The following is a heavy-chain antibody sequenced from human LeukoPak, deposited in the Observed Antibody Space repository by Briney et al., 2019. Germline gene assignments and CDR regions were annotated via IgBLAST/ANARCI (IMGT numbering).Heavy chain of an antibody. Sequence: SEPLSLTCTVSGGSISSGSYYWSWIRQPAGKGLEWFGRIYTSGSTNYNPSLKSRVPMSVDTSKNQFSLKLTSVTAADTAVYYCAAGSSSSYYWGQGTLVTVSS. J-gene: IGHJ4*02. V-gene: IGHV4-61*02. D-gene: IGHD6-6*01. CDR1: GGSISSGSYY. CDR2: IYTSGST. CDR3: AAGSSSSYY.